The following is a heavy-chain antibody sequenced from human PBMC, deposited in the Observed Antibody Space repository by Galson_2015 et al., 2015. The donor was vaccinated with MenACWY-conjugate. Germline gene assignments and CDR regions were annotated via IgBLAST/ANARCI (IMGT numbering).Heavy chain of an antibody. CDR1: GFTFTNYD. Sequence: SLRLSCAASGFTFTNYDMHWVRQPTGKGLEWVSVIGIAGDTYYLDPVKGRFAISREDGKNSLYLQMNSLRVEDTAVYYCVGRVSGWSHGFDYRGQGTLVTVSS. CDR2: IGIAGDT. J-gene: IGHJ4*02. D-gene: IGHD6-19*01. CDR3: VGRVSGWSHGFDY. V-gene: IGHV3-13*01.